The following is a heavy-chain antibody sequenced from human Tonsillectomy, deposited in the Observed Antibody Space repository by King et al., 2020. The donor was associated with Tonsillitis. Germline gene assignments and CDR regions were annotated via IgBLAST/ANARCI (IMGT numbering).Heavy chain of an antibody. CDR3: AKDCPFGGGDCYSDWYFDL. Sequence: VQLVESGGGLAQSGGSLRLSFAASRFTFSNYAMSWVRQAPGEGPEWGSAISGSGGRSYNADSGKGRFTISRDNSKNTLYLQMNSLRAEDTAVYYCAKDCPFGGGDCYSDWYFDLWGRGTLVTVSS. V-gene: IGHV3-23*04. J-gene: IGHJ2*01. D-gene: IGHD2-21*01. CDR1: RFTFSNYA. CDR2: ISGSGGRS.